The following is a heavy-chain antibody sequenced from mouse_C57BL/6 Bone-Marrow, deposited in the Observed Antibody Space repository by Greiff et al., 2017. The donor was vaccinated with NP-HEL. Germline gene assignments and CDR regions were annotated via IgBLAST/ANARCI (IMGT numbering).Heavy chain of an antibody. V-gene: IGHV1-81*01. Sequence: QVQLQQSGAELARPGASVKLSCKASGYTFTSSGISWVKQRTGQGLEWIGEIYPRSGNTYYNEKFKGKATLTADKSSSTAYMELRSLTSEDSAVYFCARRGWLLGFAYWGQGTLVTVSA. D-gene: IGHD2-3*01. J-gene: IGHJ3*01. CDR1: GYTFTSSG. CDR2: IYPRSGNT. CDR3: ARRGWLLGFAY.